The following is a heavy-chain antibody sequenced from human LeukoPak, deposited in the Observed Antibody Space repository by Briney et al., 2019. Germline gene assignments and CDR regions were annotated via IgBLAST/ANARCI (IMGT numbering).Heavy chain of an antibody. J-gene: IGHJ4*02. CDR2: INPSGGST. Sequence: GASVKVSCKASGYTFTSYYMHWVRQAPGQRLEWRGVINPSGGSTSYAQKFQGRVTMTRDMSTSTVYMELSSLRSEDTAVYYCARGSYDFWSGYPYYFDYWGQGTLVTVSS. CDR3: ARGSYDFWSGYPYYFDY. CDR1: GYTFTSYY. D-gene: IGHD3-3*01. V-gene: IGHV1-46*01.